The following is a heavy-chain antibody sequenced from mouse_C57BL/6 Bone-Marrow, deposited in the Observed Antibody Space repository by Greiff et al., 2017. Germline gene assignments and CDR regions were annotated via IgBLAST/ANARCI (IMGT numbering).Heavy chain of an antibody. Sequence: QVQLQQPGAELVRPGTSVKLSCKASGYTFTSYWMHWVKQRPGQGLEWIGVIDPSDSYTNYNQKFKGQATLTVDTSSSTAYMQLSSLTSEDSAVYDWARGRDYGAWFAYWGQGTLVTVSA. CDR2: IDPSDSYT. CDR3: ARGRDYGAWFAY. D-gene: IGHD2-4*01. CDR1: GYTFTSYW. V-gene: IGHV1-59*01. J-gene: IGHJ3*01.